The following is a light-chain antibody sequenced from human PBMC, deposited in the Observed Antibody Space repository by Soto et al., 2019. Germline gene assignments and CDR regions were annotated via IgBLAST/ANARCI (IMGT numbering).Light chain of an antibody. CDR2: LAS. J-gene: IGKJ1*01. V-gene: IGKV1-5*03. Sequence: RASQSVNIWLAWYQQKPGRAPXXLIYLASTLASGVPSRFSGIASGTDFTLTISSLQPDEFATYDCQQYNDYWTFGQGTKVDI. CDR1: QSVNIW. CDR3: QQYNDYWT.